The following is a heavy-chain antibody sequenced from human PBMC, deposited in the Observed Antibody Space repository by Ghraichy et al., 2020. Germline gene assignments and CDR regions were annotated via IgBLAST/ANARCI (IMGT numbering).Heavy chain of an antibody. CDR2: FSSSSGYI. CDR3: ARIAVSGTWYFDL. V-gene: IGHV3-21*01. D-gene: IGHD6-19*01. J-gene: IGHJ2*01. CDR1: GFTFSTCS. Sequence: LSLTCAASGFTFSTCSMVWVGQAPGRGLGWASSFSSSSGYISYADSVKGGFTISRDNAKNSLYLQMNSRRAEDTAVYSCARIAVSGTWYFDLWGRGTLVTVSS.